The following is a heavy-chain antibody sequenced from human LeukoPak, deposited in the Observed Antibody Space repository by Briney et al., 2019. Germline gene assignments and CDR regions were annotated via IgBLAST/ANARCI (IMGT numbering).Heavy chain of an antibody. J-gene: IGHJ4*02. CDR2: INHSGST. D-gene: IGHD1-20*01. Sequence: PSETLSLTCAVYGGSFSGYYWSWIRQPPGKGLEWIGEINHSGSTNYNPSLKSRVTIPVDTSKNQFSLKLSSVTAADTAVYYCARAPRYNWNYFDYWGQGTLVTVSS. CDR1: GGSFSGYY. V-gene: IGHV4-34*01. CDR3: ARAPRYNWNYFDY.